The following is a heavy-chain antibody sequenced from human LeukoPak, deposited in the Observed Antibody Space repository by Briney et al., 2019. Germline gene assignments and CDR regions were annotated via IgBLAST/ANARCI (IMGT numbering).Heavy chain of an antibody. CDR1: GGSISSSSYY. CDR3: ARQLGSSTYNWFDP. Sequence: SETLSLTCTVSGGSISSSSYYWGWLRQPPGKGLEWIGSIYYSGSTYYNPSLKSRVTISVDTSKNQFSLKLSSVTAADTAVYYCARQLGSSTYNWFDPWGQGTLVTVSS. D-gene: IGHD2-2*01. CDR2: IYYSGST. J-gene: IGHJ5*02. V-gene: IGHV4-39*01.